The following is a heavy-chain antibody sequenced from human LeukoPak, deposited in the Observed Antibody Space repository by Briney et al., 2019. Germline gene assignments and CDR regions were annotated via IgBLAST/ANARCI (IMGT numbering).Heavy chain of an antibody. CDR3: ARYGDYGWFDP. V-gene: IGHV3-21*01. CDR2: ISSSSYI. J-gene: IGHJ5*02. D-gene: IGHD4-17*01. CDR1: GFTFSSYS. Sequence: GGSLRLSCAASGFTFSSYSMNWVRQAPGKGREWVSSISSSSYIYYAESVKGRFTISRDNAKNSLYLQMNSLRAEDTAVYYCARYGDYGWFDPWGQGTLVTVSS.